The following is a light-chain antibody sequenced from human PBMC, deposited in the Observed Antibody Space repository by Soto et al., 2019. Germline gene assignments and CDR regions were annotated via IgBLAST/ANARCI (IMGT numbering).Light chain of an antibody. J-gene: IGLJ2*01. CDR2: TDR. CDR3: AAWDGTLNVVL. Sequence: QAVVTQPHSASGTPGQRVTISCSGSGYNIGTNTVNWYKQVPGTAPTLLIYTDRQRPAGVPDRFSGSRSVTSASLAISWLQSEDEADYYCAAWDGTLNVVLFGGGTKLTVL. CDR1: GYNIGTNT. V-gene: IGLV1-44*01.